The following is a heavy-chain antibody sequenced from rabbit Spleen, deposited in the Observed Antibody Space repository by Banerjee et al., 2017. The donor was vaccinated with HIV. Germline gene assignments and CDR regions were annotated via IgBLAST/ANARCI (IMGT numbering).Heavy chain of an antibody. CDR3: AREKSGDYGYDL. CDR1: GFSFSSSYW. V-gene: IGHV1S45*01. CDR2: IYGGSSGST. D-gene: IGHD6-1*01. J-gene: IGHJ4*01. Sequence: QEQLEESGGDLVKPGASLTLTCTGSGFSFSSSYWMCWVRQAPGKGLEWIACIYGGSSGSTYYASWAKGRFTISKTSSTTVTLQVTSLTAADTATYFCAREKSGDYGYDLWGQGTLVTVS.